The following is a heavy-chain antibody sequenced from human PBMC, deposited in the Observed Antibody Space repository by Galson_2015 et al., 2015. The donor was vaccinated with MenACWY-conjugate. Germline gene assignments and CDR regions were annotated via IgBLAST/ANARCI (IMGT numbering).Heavy chain of an antibody. V-gene: IGHV3-7*04. D-gene: IGHD7-27*01. Sequence: SLRLSCAASGFTFSYYWMSWVRRAPGKGLEWVANIKQDGSEKYYVDSVKGRFTISRDNAKNSLYLQMNSLRAEDTAVYYCARDKRTGDSYFEYWGQGTLVTVSS. J-gene: IGHJ4*02. CDR2: IKQDGSEK. CDR3: ARDKRTGDSYFEY. CDR1: GFTFSYYW.